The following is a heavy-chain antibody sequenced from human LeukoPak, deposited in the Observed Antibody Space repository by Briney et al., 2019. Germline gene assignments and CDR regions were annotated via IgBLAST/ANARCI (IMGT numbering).Heavy chain of an antibody. Sequence: GGSLRLSCAASGFTFSSYAMHWVRQAPGKGLEWVAVISYDGSNKYYADSVKGRFTISRDNSKNTLYLQMNSLRAEDTAVYYCASRPNPDTAMVPPDVWGKGTTVTVSS. CDR1: GFTFSSYA. J-gene: IGHJ6*04. V-gene: IGHV3-30*04. CDR2: ISYDGSNK. D-gene: IGHD5-18*01. CDR3: ASRPNPDTAMVPPDV.